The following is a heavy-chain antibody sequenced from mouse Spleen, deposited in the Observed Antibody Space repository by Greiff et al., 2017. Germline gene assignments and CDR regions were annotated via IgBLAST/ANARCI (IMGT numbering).Heavy chain of an antibody. D-gene: IGHD1-2*01. CDR1: GFTFSDYG. V-gene: IGHV5-17*01. J-gene: IGHJ4*01. CDR2: ISSGSSTI. Sequence: EVKLVESGGGLVKPGGSLKLSCAASGFTFSDYGMHWVRQAPEKGLEWVAYISSGSSTIYYADTVKGRFTISRDNAKNTLFLQMTSLRSEDTAMYYCARHYYGLYAMDYWGQGTSVTVSS. CDR3: ARHYYGLYAMDY.